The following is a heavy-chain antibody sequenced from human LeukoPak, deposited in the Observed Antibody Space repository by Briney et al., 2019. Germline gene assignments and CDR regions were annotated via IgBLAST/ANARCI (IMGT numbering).Heavy chain of an antibody. CDR2: IIPILELP. CDR3: DWFSNSDNLDV. D-gene: IGHD3-9*01. V-gene: IGHV1-69*04. J-gene: IGHJ6*02. Sequence: ASVKVSCKAPGGTFNNFVISWVRRAPGQGLEWMGRIIPILELPSYAQKFQGRITITADSSTGTAYMEMTSLRSEDTAVYFCDWFSNSDNLDVWGQGTTVTVSS. CDR1: GGTFNNFV.